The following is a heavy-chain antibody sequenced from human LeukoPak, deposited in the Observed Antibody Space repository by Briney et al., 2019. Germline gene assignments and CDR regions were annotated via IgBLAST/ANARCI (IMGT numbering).Heavy chain of an antibody. CDR3: AKDQYKQLVSLRPFDY. CDR1: GFTFSSYG. D-gene: IGHD6-6*01. Sequence: GGSLRLSCAASGFTFSSYGMHWVRQAPGKGLEWVAFIRYDGSNKYYADSVKGRFTISRDNSKNTLYLQMNSLRAEDTAVYYCAKDQYKQLVSLRPFDYWGQGTLVTVSS. CDR2: IRYDGSNK. V-gene: IGHV3-30*02. J-gene: IGHJ4*02.